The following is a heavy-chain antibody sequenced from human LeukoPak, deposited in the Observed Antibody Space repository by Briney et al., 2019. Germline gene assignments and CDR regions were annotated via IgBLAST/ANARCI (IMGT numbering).Heavy chain of an antibody. CDR1: GGSISSSSYY. Sequence: SETLSLTCTVSGGSISSSSYYWGWIRQPPGKGLEWIGSIYYSGSTYYNPSLKSRVTISVDTSKNQFSLKLSSVTAADTAVYYCARDNSRGAFDIWGQGTMVTVSS. CDR3: ARDNSRGAFDI. CDR2: IYYSGST. V-gene: IGHV4-39*07. J-gene: IGHJ3*02. D-gene: IGHD6-13*01.